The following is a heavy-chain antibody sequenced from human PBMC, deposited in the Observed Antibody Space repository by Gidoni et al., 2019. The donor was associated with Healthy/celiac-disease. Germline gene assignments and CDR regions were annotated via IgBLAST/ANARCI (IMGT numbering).Heavy chain of an antibody. CDR2: IRGSGGST. CDR1: VFSFSSDA. CDR3: AHVVVLYLFDY. V-gene: IGHV3-23*01. D-gene: IGHD2-2*01. J-gene: IGHJ4*02. Sequence: EVQLFESGGGLVQPGGSLRLSCAASVFSFSSDAMSWVRQAPGKGLAWVSAIRGSGGSTYYADSVKGRFTISRDNSKNTLYLQMNSLRAEDTAVYYCAHVVVLYLFDYWGQGTLVTVSS.